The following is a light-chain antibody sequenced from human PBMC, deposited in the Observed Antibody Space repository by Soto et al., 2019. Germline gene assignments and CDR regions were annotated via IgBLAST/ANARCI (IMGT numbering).Light chain of an antibody. CDR1: QSVHTF. CDR2: GAS. J-gene: IGKJ5*01. CDR3: HQRSNWPPDT. V-gene: IGKV3-11*01. Sequence: EIVLTQSPGTLSLSPGEGASLSCRASQSVHTFLAWYQQKPGQPPRLLIYGASTRAPGVPARFSGRGSGTDFTLTITSLEPEDFAVYYCHQRSNWPPDTFGQGTRLEIK.